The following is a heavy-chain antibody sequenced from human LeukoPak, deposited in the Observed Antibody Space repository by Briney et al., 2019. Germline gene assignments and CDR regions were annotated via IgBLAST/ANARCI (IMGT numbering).Heavy chain of an antibody. CDR1: GFTFSSYS. CDR3: ARDLYYYDSSGHPSDFDY. D-gene: IGHD3-22*01. CDR2: ISSSSSTI. J-gene: IGHJ4*02. Sequence: GGSLRLSCAASGFTFSSYSMNWVRQAPGKGLEWVSHISSSSSTIYYADSVKGRFTISRDNAKNSLYLQMNSLRAEDTAVYYCARDLYYYDSSGHPSDFDYWGQGTLVTVSS. V-gene: IGHV3-48*04.